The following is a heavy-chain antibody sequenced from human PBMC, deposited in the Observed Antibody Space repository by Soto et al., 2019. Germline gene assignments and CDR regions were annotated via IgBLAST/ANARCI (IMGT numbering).Heavy chain of an antibody. CDR1: GFPFTNYW. CDR2: ISPDGSDV. Sequence: XVSLRLSCAASGFPFTNYWMNGVRQTPGKGLMWVSRISPDGSDVGYADSVEGRFTVSRDNAKNTLYLQMHSLRAEDTAMYYCACWGHIVPVAPSDFDRWGQGTLVTVS. D-gene: IGHD2-8*02. J-gene: IGHJ4*02. CDR3: ACWGHIVPVAPSDFDR. V-gene: IGHV3-74*01.